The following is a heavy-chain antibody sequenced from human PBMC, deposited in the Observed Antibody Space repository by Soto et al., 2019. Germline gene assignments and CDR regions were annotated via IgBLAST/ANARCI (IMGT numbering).Heavy chain of an antibody. Sequence: SEPLALTCTVSGDSIRGYYWSWIRQAPGKGLEYIGYIYYRGSTNYNPSLKSRVTMSVDTSKNQFSLKVNSVTAADTAVYFCARQQLLPFYYALDVWGQGTTVTVSS. V-gene: IGHV4-59*01. CDR2: IYYRGST. D-gene: IGHD6-13*01. J-gene: IGHJ6*02. CDR3: ARQQLLPFYYALDV. CDR1: GDSIRGYY.